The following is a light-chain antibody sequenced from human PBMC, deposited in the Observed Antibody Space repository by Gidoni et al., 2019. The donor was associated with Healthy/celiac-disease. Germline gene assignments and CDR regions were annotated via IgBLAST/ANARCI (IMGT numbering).Light chain of an antibody. CDR2: EVS. Sequence: QSALTQPASGSGSPGQSITISCTGTSSDVGSYNLVSWYQQHPGKAPKLMIYEVSKRPSGVSNRFSGSKSGNTASLTISGLQAEDEADYYCCSYAGSSTFHVVFGGGTKLTVL. V-gene: IGLV2-23*02. J-gene: IGLJ2*01. CDR3: CSYAGSSTFHVV. CDR1: SSDVGSYNL.